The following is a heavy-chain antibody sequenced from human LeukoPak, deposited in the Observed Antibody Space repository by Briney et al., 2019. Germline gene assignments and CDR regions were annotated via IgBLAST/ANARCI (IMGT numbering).Heavy chain of an antibody. CDR3: ARDYGDNVDY. D-gene: IGHD4-17*01. Sequence: ASVKVSXKASGYSITDYYIHCVRQAPGQGLEWMGRINPNTGDTNYAEKFKGRVTMTRDTSINTAYMELSRLRSGDTAVYYCARDYGDNVDYWGQGTLVTVSS. V-gene: IGHV1-2*06. CDR1: GYSITDYY. J-gene: IGHJ4*02. CDR2: INPNTGDT.